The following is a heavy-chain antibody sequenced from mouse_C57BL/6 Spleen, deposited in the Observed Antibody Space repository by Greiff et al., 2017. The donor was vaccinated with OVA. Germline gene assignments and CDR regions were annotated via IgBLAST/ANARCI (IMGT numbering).Heavy chain of an antibody. CDR3: GPYYYGSRGAWFAY. D-gene: IGHD1-1*01. CDR2: IDPSDSYT. J-gene: IGHJ3*01. Sequence: QVQLQQPGAELVKPGASVKLSCKASGYTFTSYWMQWVKQRPGQGLEWIGEIDPSDSYTNYNQKFKGQATLTVDTSSSTAYMQLSSLTSEDSAVYYCGPYYYGSRGAWFAYWGQGTLVTVSA. CDR1: GYTFTSYW. V-gene: IGHV1-50*01.